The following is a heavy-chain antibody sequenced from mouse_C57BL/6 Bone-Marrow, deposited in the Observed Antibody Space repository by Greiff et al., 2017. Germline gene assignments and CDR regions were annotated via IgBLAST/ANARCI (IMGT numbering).Heavy chain of an antibody. J-gene: IGHJ3*01. CDR3: ARLGNSAWFAY. V-gene: IGHV5-6*01. CDR2: ISSGGSYT. Sequence: EVQRVESGGDLVKPGGSLKLSCAASGFSFSSYGMSWVRQTPDKRLEWVATISSGGSYTYYPDSVKGRFSISRDNAKSTLYLQMSSLKSEDTAMYYCARLGNSAWFAYWGRGTLVTVSA. D-gene: IGHD2-1*01. CDR1: GFSFSSYG.